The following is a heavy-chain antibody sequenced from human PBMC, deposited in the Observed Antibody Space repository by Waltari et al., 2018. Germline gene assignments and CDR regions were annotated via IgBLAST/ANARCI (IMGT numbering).Heavy chain of an antibody. Sequence: QVQLQQWGAGLLKPSETLSLTCAVYGGSFSGYYWSWIRQPPGKGLEWIGEINHSGSTNYNPSLKSRVTISVDTSKNQFSLKLSSVTAADTAVYYCARGGYGDNRYYYYYYMDVWGKGTTVTVSS. J-gene: IGHJ6*03. CDR1: GGSFSGYY. D-gene: IGHD4-17*01. CDR2: INHSGST. CDR3: ARGGYGDNRYYYYYYMDV. V-gene: IGHV4-34*01.